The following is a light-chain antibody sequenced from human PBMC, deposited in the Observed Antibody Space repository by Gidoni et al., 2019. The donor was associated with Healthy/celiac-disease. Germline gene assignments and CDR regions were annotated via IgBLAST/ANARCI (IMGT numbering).Light chain of an antibody. CDR3: QQYGSSPPIT. CDR1: QRVSSSY. CDR2: GAS. V-gene: IGKV3-20*01. J-gene: IGKJ5*01. Sequence: ESVLTQSPGTLSWSPGERATLSCRASQRVSSSYLAWYQQKPGQAPRLLIYGASSRATGLPDRFSGSGSGTDFTLTLSRLEPDDFAVYYCQQYGSSPPITFGPGTRLEIK.